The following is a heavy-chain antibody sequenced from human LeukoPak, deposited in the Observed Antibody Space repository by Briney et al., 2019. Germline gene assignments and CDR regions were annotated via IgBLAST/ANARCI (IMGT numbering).Heavy chain of an antibody. V-gene: IGHV4-34*01. D-gene: IGHD2-15*01. J-gene: IGHJ3*02. Sequence: SETLSLTCAVYGGSFSGYYWSWIRQPPGKGLEWIGEINHSGSTNYNPSLKSRVTISVDTSKNQFSLKLSSVTAADTAVYYCARPSRCSGGSCYRLLYPRRYAFDIWGQGTMVTVSS. CDR2: INHSGST. CDR3: ARPSRCSGGSCYRLLYPRRYAFDI. CDR1: GGSFSGYY.